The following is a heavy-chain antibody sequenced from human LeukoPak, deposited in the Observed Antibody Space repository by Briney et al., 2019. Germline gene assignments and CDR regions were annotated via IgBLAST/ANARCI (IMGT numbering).Heavy chain of an antibody. Sequence: GGSLGLSCAAPGFTFSDYYMSWIRQAPGKGLEWVSYISSSSSYTNYADSVKGRFTISRDNAKNSLYLQMNSLRAEDTAVYYCARLGWATAPLDYWGQGTLVTVSS. V-gene: IGHV3-11*06. CDR3: ARLGWATAPLDY. D-gene: IGHD5-12*01. CDR1: GFTFSDYY. J-gene: IGHJ4*02. CDR2: ISSSSSYT.